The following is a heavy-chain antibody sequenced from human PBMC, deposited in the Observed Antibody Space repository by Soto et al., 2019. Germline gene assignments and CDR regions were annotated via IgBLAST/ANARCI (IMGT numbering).Heavy chain of an antibody. D-gene: IGHD3-10*01. CDR2: ISSSGRTK. Sequence: GGSLRLSCVASGSTFSTYEVNWVRQAPEKGLEWVSYISSSGRTKYYADSVKGRFTISRDDAMNSVYLQMNSLRAEDAALYYCTRELISAYYFGYWGQGTLVTVSS. CDR1: GSTFSTYE. V-gene: IGHV3-48*03. J-gene: IGHJ4*01. CDR3: TRELISAYYFGY.